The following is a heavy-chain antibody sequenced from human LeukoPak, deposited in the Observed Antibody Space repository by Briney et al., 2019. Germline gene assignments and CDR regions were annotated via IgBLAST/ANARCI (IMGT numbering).Heavy chain of an antibody. CDR2: IYYSGST. V-gene: IGHV4-59*08. CDR1: GGSISSYY. J-gene: IGHJ4*02. CDR3: ARQMIRGVITLGSFDY. D-gene: IGHD3-10*01. Sequence: SETLSLTCTVSGGSISSYYWSWIRQPPGKGLEWIGYIYYSGSTNYNPSLKSRVTISVDTSKNQFSLKLSSVTAADTAVYYCARQMIRGVITLGSFDYWGLGTLVTVSS.